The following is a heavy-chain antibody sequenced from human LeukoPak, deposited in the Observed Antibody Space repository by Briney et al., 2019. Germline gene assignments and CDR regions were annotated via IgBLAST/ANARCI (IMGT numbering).Heavy chain of an antibody. CDR1: GYSISSGYY. D-gene: IGHD5-18*01. J-gene: IGHJ4*02. CDR3: AREVRYSSYDS. V-gene: IGHV4-38-2*02. CDR2: IYHRGST. Sequence: SETLSLTCTVSGYSISSGYYWGWIRQPPGKGLEWIGNIYHRGSTYYNPSLKSRVTISVDSSKNQFSLKLSSVTAADTAVYYCAREVRYSSYDSWGRGTLVTVSS.